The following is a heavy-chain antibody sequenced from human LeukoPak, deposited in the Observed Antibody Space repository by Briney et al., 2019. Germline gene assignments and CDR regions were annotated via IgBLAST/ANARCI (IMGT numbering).Heavy chain of an antibody. V-gene: IGHV1-69*05. CDR3: ARSNQGSYGVYYFDY. CDR1: GGTFSSYA. D-gene: IGHD1-26*01. Sequence: SVKVSCKASGGTFSSYAIGWVRQAPGQGLEWMGRIIPIFGTANYAQKFQDRVTITTDESTSTAYMELSSLRSEDTAVYYCARSNQGSYGVYYFDYWGQGTLVTVSP. CDR2: IIPIFGTA. J-gene: IGHJ4*02.